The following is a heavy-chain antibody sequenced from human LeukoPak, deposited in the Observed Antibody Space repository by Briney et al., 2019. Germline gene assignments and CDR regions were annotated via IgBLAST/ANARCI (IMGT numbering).Heavy chain of an antibody. J-gene: IGHJ4*02. CDR1: GFTFSSYW. CDR3: ARDRYYYDSSGYVPDFDY. D-gene: IGHD3-22*01. CDR2: IKQDGSEK. V-gene: IGHV3-7*01. Sequence: GGSLRLSCAASGFTFSSYWMSWVRQAPGKGLEWVANIKQDGSEKYYVDSVKGRFTISRDNAKNSLYLQMNSLRAEDTAVYYCARDRYYYDSSGYVPDFDYWGQGTLVTVSS.